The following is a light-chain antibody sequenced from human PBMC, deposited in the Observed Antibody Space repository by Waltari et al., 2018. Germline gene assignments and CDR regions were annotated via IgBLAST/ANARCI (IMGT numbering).Light chain of an antibody. Sequence: QSALTQPPSVSGSPGQSITISCTGTSSDVGGYNYVSWYQQHPGKAPKLMIYEVSNRPSGVSNRFSGSKSGNTASLTISGLQAEDEADYYCSSYTSSSTLGFGGGTKLTVL. CDR1: SSDVGGYNY. CDR2: EVS. CDR3: SSYTSSSTLG. J-gene: IGLJ2*01. V-gene: IGLV2-14*01.